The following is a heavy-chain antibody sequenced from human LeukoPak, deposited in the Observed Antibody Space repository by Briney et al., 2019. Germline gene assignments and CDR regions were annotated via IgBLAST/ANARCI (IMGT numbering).Heavy chain of an antibody. D-gene: IGHD3-10*01. V-gene: IGHV3-7*01. CDR1: GFTFSSYW. CDR3: ARGTGGFGELLYG. J-gene: IGHJ4*02. CDR2: IKQDGSEK. Sequence: GGSLRLSCAASGFTFSSYWMSWVRQAPGKGLEWVANIKQDGSEKYYVDSVKGRFTISRDNAKNSLYLQMNSLRAEDTAVYYCARGTGGFGELLYGWGQGTLVTVSS.